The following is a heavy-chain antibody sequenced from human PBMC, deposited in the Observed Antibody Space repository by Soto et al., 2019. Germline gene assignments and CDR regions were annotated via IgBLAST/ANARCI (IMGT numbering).Heavy chain of an antibody. CDR1: VFMFRNYA. CDR2: VSANGDCT. J-gene: IGHJ4*02. CDR3: SKGRLSLEF. Sequence: HPGGSLRLSCATSVFMFRNYAMNCVRQAPGKGLEWVSFVSANGDCTFYADSVKGRFSISRDNSKNILYLQMNNLRVEDTAIYYCSKGRLSLEFWGPGTLLTVSS. V-gene: IGHV3-23*01.